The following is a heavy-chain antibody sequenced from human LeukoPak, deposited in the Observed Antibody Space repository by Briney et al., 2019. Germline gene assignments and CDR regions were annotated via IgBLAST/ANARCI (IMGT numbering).Heavy chain of an antibody. J-gene: IGHJ4*02. CDR3: AKDQSYYDSSGYRYFNY. CDR2: IRNDGNNQ. D-gene: IGHD3-22*01. Sequence: GGSLRLSCAASGFSFSSSGMHWVRQAPGKGLEWVAFIRNDGNNQYYADSVKGRFTISRDNSKNTLYLQINSLGTEDTALYYCAKDQSYYDSSGYRYFNYWGQGTLVIVSS. CDR1: GFSFSSSG. V-gene: IGHV3-30*02.